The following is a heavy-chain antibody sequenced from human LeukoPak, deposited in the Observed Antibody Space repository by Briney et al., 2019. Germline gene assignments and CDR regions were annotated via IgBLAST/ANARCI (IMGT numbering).Heavy chain of an antibody. V-gene: IGHV6-1*01. CDR1: GDSVSSNSAA. J-gene: IGHJ3*02. CDR2: TYYRSKWYN. CDR3: CHSLSGRTGAFDI. D-gene: IGHD2-21*01. Sequence: SQTLSLTCAISGDSVSSNSAAWNWIRQSPSRGLEWLGSTYYRSKWYNDYAVSVKSRITINPDTSKNQFSLQLDSVTPEDTAVYYCCHSLSGRTGAFDIRGRGTVVTVSS.